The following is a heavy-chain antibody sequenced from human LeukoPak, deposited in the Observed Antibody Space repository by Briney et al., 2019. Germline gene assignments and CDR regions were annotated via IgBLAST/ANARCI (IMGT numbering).Heavy chain of an antibody. CDR3: ARDGYDSSGYLDY. D-gene: IGHD3-22*01. V-gene: IGHV3-30*04. CDR2: ISYDGSNK. J-gene: IGHJ4*02. CDR1: GFTFSSYA. Sequence: PGGSLRLSCAASGFTFSSYAMHWVRQAPGKGLEWGAVISYDGSNKYYADSVKGRFTISRDNSKNTLYLQMNSLRAEDTAVYYCARDGYDSSGYLDYWGQGTLVTVSS.